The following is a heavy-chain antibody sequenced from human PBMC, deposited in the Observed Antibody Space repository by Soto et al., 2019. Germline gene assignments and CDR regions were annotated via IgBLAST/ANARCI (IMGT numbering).Heavy chain of an antibody. CDR1: GGSFSGYY. D-gene: IGHD6-13*01. Sequence: VQLQQWGAGLLKPSETLSLTCAVYGGSFSGYYWSWIRQPPGKGLEWIGEINHSGSTNYNPSLKSRVTISVDTSKNQFSLKLSSVTAADTAVYYCARGSAGRSSSWSPRYNWFDPWGQGTLVTVSS. CDR3: ARGSAGRSSSWSPRYNWFDP. V-gene: IGHV4-34*01. J-gene: IGHJ5*02. CDR2: INHSGST.